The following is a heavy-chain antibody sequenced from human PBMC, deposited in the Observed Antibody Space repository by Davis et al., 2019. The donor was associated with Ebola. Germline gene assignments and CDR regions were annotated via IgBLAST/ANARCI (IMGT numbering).Heavy chain of an antibody. CDR1: GYTFTSFG. V-gene: IGHV1-18*04. CDR2: ISGHNGNT. Sequence: AASVKVSCKASGYTFTSFGISWVRRAPGQGFEWMGWISGHNGNTKYPPRFQGRVTVTTDTSTRTTYLELRNLRSDDTAMYYCTRDQLFSTSWFDYWGQGTLVTVSS. D-gene: IGHD1-26*01. J-gene: IGHJ4*02. CDR3: TRDQLFSTSWFDY.